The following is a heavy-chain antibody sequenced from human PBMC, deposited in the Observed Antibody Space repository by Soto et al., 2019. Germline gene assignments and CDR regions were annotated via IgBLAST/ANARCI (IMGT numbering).Heavy chain of an antibody. CDR3: ALPYCSGGSCYSVWFDP. Sequence: SVKVSCKASGGTFSSYAISWVRQAPGQGLEWMGGIIPIFGTANYAQKFQGRVTITADESTSTAYMELSSLRSEDTAVYYCALPYCSGGSCYSVWFDPWGQGTLVTVSS. V-gene: IGHV1-69*13. J-gene: IGHJ5*02. D-gene: IGHD2-15*01. CDR1: GGTFSSYA. CDR2: IIPIFGTA.